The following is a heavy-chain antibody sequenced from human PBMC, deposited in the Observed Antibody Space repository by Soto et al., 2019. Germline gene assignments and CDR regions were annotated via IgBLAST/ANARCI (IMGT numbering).Heavy chain of an antibody. D-gene: IGHD6-19*01. CDR1: GGSISSSNW. J-gene: IGHJ5*02. CDR3: ARVWGQWLVHSGEWVDT. CDR2: IYHSGST. Sequence: SETLSLTCAVSGGSISSSNWWSWVRQPPGKGLEWIGEIYHSGSTNYNPSLKSRVTISVDKSKNQFSLKLSSVTAADTAVCYCARVWGQWLVHSGEWVDTWGQGTLVT. V-gene: IGHV4-4*02.